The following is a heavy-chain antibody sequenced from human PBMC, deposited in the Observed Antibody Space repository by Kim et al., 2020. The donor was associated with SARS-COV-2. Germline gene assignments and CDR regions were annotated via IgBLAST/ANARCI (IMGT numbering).Heavy chain of an antibody. D-gene: IGHD6-13*01. CDR1: GFTFSSHV. V-gene: IGHV3-23*01. CDR2: ISGSGGGT. CDR3: AHGAGMGGYYFDY. Sequence: GGSLRLSCAASGFTFSSHVMSWVRQAPGKGLEWVSAISGSGGGTYYADSVKGRFTISRDNSKNTLYLQMNSLTAEDTAVYYCAHGAGMGGYYFDYWGQETLVPVSS. J-gene: IGHJ4*02.